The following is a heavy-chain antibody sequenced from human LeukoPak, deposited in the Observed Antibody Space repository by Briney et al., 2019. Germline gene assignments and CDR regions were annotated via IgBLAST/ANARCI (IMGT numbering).Heavy chain of an antibody. D-gene: IGHD4-23*01. V-gene: IGHV1-69*13. CDR3: ARTVVSDDYYYGMDV. Sequence: SVKVSCKASGGTFSSYAISWVRQAPGQGLEWMGGIIPIFGTANYAQKFQGRVTITADESTSTAYMELSSLRSEDTAVYYCARTVVSDDYYYGMDVWGQGTTVTVSS. CDR1: GGTFSSYA. CDR2: IIPIFGTA. J-gene: IGHJ6*02.